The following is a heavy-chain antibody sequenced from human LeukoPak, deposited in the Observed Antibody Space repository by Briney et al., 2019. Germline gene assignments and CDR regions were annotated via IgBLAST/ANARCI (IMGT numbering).Heavy chain of an antibody. J-gene: IGHJ4*02. CDR1: GFTFSDYY. CDR2: ISSSGSTI. D-gene: IGHD3-22*01. Sequence: PGGSLRLSCAASGFTFSDYYMSWIRQAPGKGLEWVSYISSSGSTIYYADSVKGRFTISRDNSKNTLYLQMSSLRSEDTAVYYCARIRSNYYDSSGYYPDYWGQGTLVTVSS. V-gene: IGHV3-11*01. CDR3: ARIRSNYYDSSGYYPDY.